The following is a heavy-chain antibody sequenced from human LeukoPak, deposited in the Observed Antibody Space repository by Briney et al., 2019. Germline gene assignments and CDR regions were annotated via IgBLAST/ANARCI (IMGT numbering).Heavy chain of an antibody. Sequence: GGSLRLSCAASGFTFSDYYMSWIRQAPGKGLEWVSYISSSGSTIYYADSVKGRFTISRDNAKNSLYLQMNSLRAEDTAVYYCAREWGALRYFDWLFPVGYWGQGTLVTVSS. V-gene: IGHV3-11*01. CDR3: AREWGALRYFDWLFPVGY. CDR2: ISSSGSTI. CDR1: GFTFSDYY. J-gene: IGHJ4*02. D-gene: IGHD3-9*01.